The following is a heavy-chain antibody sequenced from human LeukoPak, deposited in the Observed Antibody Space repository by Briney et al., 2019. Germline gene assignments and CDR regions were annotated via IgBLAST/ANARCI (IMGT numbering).Heavy chain of an antibody. J-gene: IGHJ4*02. D-gene: IGHD6-13*01. CDR3: ARLAPHSSSWYTPNYFDY. CDR1: GGSISSYY. CDR2: IYYSGST. V-gene: IGHV4-59*08. Sequence: SETLSLTCTVSGGSISSYYWSWIRQPPGKGLEWMGYIYYSGSTNYNPSLKSRVTISVATSKNQFSLKLSSVTAADTAVYYCARLAPHSSSWYTPNYFDYWGQGTLVTVSS.